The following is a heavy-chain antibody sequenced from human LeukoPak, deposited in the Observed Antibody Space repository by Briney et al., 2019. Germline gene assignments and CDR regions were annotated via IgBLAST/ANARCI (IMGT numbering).Heavy chain of an antibody. Sequence: PSETLSLTXTVSGGSISSYYWSWIRQPPGKGLEWIGYIYYSGSTNYNPSLKSRVTISVDTSKNQFSLKLSSVTAADTAVYYCASASSSWYKGVWFDPWGQGTLVTVSS. V-gene: IGHV4-59*01. J-gene: IGHJ5*02. D-gene: IGHD6-13*01. CDR3: ASASSSWYKGVWFDP. CDR2: IYYSGST. CDR1: GGSISSYY.